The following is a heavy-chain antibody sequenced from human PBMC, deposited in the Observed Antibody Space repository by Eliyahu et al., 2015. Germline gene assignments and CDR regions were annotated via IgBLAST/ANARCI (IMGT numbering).Heavy chain of an antibody. CDR1: GFTFSTYA. V-gene: IGHV3-64*07. Sequence: EVQLVESGGGVVQPGGSLRLSCVTSGFTFSTYAMHWVRQAPGKGLEYVSTISTDGATTYYADSVKDRVTISRDNSKNTLFLQMGSLRAEDMAVYYCVRDLWERANSYGPFHLWGQGILVTVSS. J-gene: IGHJ5*02. D-gene: IGHD5-18*01. CDR3: VRDLWERANSYGPFHL. CDR2: ISTDGATT.